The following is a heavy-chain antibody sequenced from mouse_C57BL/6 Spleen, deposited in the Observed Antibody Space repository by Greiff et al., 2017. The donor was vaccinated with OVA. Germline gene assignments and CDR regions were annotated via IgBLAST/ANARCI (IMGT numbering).Heavy chain of an antibody. Sequence: QVQLQQPGTELVKPGASVKLSCKASGYTFTSYWMHWVKQRPGQGLAWIGNINPSNGGTKYNEKLKSTATLSVDKSSSTAYMQLSSLTSEDSAVYYCATPYGNLPDGAMDYWGQGTSVTVSS. CDR1: GYTFTSYW. J-gene: IGHJ4*01. CDR3: ATPYGNLPDGAMDY. D-gene: IGHD2-1*01. V-gene: IGHV1-53*01. CDR2: INPSNGGT.